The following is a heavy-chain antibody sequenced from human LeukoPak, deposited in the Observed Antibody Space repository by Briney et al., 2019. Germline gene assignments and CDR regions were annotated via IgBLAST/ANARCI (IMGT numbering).Heavy chain of an antibody. CDR2: ISYDRSNK. Sequence: PGGSLRLSCAASGFTFSSYAMHWVRQAPGKGLEWVAVISYDRSNKYYADSVKGRFTISRDNSKNTLYLQMNSLRAEDTAVYYCARDWDLTVTTGGDGMDVWGQGTTVTVSS. CDR1: GFTFSSYA. V-gene: IGHV3-30-3*01. CDR3: ARDWDLTVTTGGDGMDV. D-gene: IGHD4-17*01. J-gene: IGHJ6*02.